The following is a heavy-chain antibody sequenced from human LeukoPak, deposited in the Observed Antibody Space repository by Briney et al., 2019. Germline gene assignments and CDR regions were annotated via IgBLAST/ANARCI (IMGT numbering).Heavy chain of an antibody. Sequence: ASVKVSCKASGYTLTSYYMHWVRQAPGQGLEWMGIINPSGGSTSYAQKFQGRVTMTRDTSTSTVYMELSSLRSEDTAVYYCARDRAYYDSSGYYDYWGQGTLVTVSS. CDR2: INPSGGST. D-gene: IGHD3-22*01. CDR1: GYTLTSYY. V-gene: IGHV1-46*03. J-gene: IGHJ4*02. CDR3: ARDRAYYDSSGYYDY.